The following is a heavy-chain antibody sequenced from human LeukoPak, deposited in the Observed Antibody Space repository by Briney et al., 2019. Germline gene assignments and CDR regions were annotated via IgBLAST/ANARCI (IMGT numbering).Heavy chain of an antibody. D-gene: IGHD3-10*01. CDR2: INHSGST. V-gene: IGHV4-34*01. CDR1: GGSFSGYC. CDR3: ARFNLPRYYYGSGSYRYYFDY. J-gene: IGHJ4*02. Sequence: PSETLSHTCAVYGGSFSGYCWSWIRQPPGKGLEWIGEINHSGSTNYNPSLKSRVTISVDTSKNQFSLKLSSVTAADTAVYYCARFNLPRYYYGSGSYRYYFDYWGQGTLVTVSS.